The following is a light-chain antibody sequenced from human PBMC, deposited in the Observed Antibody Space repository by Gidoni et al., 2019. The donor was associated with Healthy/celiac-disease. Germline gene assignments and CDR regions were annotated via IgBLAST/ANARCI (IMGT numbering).Light chain of an antibody. CDR1: QSVSSY. Sequence: EIVTTQAPATLSVSTGERATLTCRASQSVSSYLAWYQQKPGQAPRLLIYGASTMATGIPARFSGSGSGTDFTLTISSLQSEDFAVYYCQQYNNSPPCTFGQGTKLEIK. CDR2: GAS. J-gene: IGKJ2*02. CDR3: QQYNNSPPCT. V-gene: IGKV3-15*01.